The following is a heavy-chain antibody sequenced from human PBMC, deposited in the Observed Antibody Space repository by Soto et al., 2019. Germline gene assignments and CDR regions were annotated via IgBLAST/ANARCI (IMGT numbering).Heavy chain of an antibody. CDR1: GYTFTSYG. CDR2: INPNSGGT. Sequence: ASVKVSCKASGYTFTSYGISWVRQAPGQGLEWMGWINPNSGGTNYAQKFQGWVTMTRDTSISTAYMELSRLRSDDTAVYYCAREPPYPSYCSSTSCYGDYFDYWGQGTLVTVSS. CDR3: AREPPYPSYCSSTSCYGDYFDY. J-gene: IGHJ4*02. D-gene: IGHD2-2*01. V-gene: IGHV1-2*04.